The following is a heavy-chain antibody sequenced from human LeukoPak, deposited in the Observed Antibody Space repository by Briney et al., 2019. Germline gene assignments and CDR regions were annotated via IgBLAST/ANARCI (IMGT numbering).Heavy chain of an antibody. V-gene: IGHV4-59*01. CDR3: ARGLTTVTWYYYYYYMDV. D-gene: IGHD4-17*01. CDR2: IYYSGST. CDR1: GVSIRNYY. J-gene: IGHJ6*03. Sequence: PSETLSLTCTVSGVSIRNYYWSWIRQPPGKGLEWIGYIYYSGSTNYNPSLKSRVTISVDTSKNQFSLKLSSVTAADTAVYYCARGLTTVTWYYYYYYMDVWGKGTTVTISS.